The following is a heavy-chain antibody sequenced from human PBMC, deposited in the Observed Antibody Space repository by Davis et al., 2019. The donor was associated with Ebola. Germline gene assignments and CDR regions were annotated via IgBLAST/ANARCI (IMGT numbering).Heavy chain of an antibody. CDR1: GFTFSGSA. V-gene: IGHV3-73*01. CDR2: IRSKSNSYAT. CDR3: TGDGDYEDY. Sequence: GESLKIPCAASGFTFSGSAMHWVRQASGKGLEWVGRIRSKSNSYATAYAASVKGRFTISRDDSKNTAYLQMNSLKTEDTAVYYCTGDGDYEDYWGQGTLVTVSS. J-gene: IGHJ4*02. D-gene: IGHD4-17*01.